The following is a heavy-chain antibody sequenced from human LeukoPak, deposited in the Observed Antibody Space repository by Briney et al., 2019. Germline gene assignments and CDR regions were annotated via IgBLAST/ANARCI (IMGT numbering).Heavy chain of an antibody. CDR1: GFTFSSYG. D-gene: IGHD3-3*01. CDR3: ARDRADFWSGPFFDY. Sequence: PGGSLRLSCAASGFTFSSYGMHWVRQAPDKGLEWVAVIWYDGSNKYYADSVKGRFTISRDNSKNTLYLQMNSLRAEDTAVYYCARDRADFWSGPFFDYWGQGTLVTVSS. V-gene: IGHV3-33*01. CDR2: IWYDGSNK. J-gene: IGHJ4*02.